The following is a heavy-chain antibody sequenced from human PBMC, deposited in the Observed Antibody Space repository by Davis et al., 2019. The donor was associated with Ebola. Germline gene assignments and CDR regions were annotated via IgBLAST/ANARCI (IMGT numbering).Heavy chain of an antibody. CDR1: GGPFSGYY. Sequence: SETLSLTCAVYGGPFSGYYWSWIRQPPGKGLEWIGEINQSGSANYNPSLKSRVTISVDTSKNQFSLKLRSVTAADTAVYYCARQGWSGYSLRHWLDPWGRGTLVTVSS. CDR3: ARQGWSGYSLRHWLDP. D-gene: IGHD3-3*01. J-gene: IGHJ5*02. CDR2: INQSGSA. V-gene: IGHV4-34*01.